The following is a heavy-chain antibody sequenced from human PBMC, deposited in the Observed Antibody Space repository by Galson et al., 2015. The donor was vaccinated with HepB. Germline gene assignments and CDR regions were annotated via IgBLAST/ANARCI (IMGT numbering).Heavy chain of an antibody. CDR1: GFTFSSYS. Sequence: SLRLSCAASGFTFSSYSMSWVRQAPGKGLEWVSLISSRSSNIYYADSVKGRFTISRDNAKNSLYLQTNSVRAEDTAVYYCARAGLKVYADALDIWGQGTVVTVSS. CDR2: ISSRSSNI. J-gene: IGHJ3*02. CDR3: ARAGLKVYADALDI. V-gene: IGHV3-21*01. D-gene: IGHD2-8*01.